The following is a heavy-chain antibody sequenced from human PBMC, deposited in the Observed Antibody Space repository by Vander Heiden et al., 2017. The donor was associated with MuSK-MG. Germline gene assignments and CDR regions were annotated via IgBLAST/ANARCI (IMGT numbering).Heavy chain of an antibody. D-gene: IGHD1-26*01. J-gene: IGHJ2*01. CDR2: ISGSGGYT. V-gene: IGHV3-23*04. Sequence: VASGGGVVTPGGAAGRSRAVSGFTFNNYAMSWVRQAPGKGLEWVSSISGSGGYTYYADSVKGRFNIYRDNSENTLYLQMWDLRAEDTARYYCARDKWDVWYFDLWGRGTLVTVSS. CDR3: ARDKWDVWYFDL. CDR1: GFTFNNYA.